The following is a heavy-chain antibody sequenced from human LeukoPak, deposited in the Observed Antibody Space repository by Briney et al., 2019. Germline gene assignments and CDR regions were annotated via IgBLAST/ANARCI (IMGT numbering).Heavy chain of an antibody. CDR3: ARGVIVVVPAAIRGWFDP. Sequence: SETLSLTCTVSGGSISSYYWSWIRQPPGKGLEWIGYIYYSGSTNYNPSLKSRVTISVDTSRNQFSLKLSSVTAADTAVYYCARGVIVVVPAAIRGWFDPWGQGTLVTVSS. D-gene: IGHD2-2*02. CDR1: GGSISSYY. V-gene: IGHV4-59*01. CDR2: IYYSGST. J-gene: IGHJ5*02.